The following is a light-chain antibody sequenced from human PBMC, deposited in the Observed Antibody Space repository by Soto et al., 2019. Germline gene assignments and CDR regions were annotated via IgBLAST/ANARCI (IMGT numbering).Light chain of an antibody. CDR3: LLFHGDGQV. V-gene: IGLV7-43*01. CDR2: ITS. Sequence: QAVVTQEPSLTVSPGGTVTLTCASNTGAVTSGYYPNWFQQKPGQAPRALIYITSNKHSWTPARFSGYLLGGKAALTLSGVQPEDEADYYCLLFHGDGQVFGGGTKLTVL. CDR1: TGAVTSGYY. J-gene: IGLJ2*01.